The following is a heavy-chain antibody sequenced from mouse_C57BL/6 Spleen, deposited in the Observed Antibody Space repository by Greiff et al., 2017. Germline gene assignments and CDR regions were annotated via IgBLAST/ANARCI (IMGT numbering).Heavy chain of an antibody. CDR1: GYTFTSYW. CDR3: AREGYDYHDAMDY. J-gene: IGHJ4*01. D-gene: IGHD2-4*01. CDR2: IDPSDSET. V-gene: IGHV1-52*01. Sequence: QVQLQQPGAELVRPGSSVKLSCKASGYTFTSYWMHWVKQRPIQGLEWIGNIDPSDSETHYNQKFKDKATLTVDKSSSTAYMQLSSLTSEDSAVYYCAREGYDYHDAMDYWGQGTSVTVSS.